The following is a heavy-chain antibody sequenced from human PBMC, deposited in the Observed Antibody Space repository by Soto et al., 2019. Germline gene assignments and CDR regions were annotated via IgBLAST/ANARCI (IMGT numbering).Heavy chain of an antibody. V-gene: IGHV3-66*01. J-gene: IGHJ4*02. CDR3: AGAGTLEY. CDR1: GFTVSRNY. Sequence: EVQVVESGGGLVQPGGSLRLSCAASGFTVSRNYMSWVRQAPGKGLEWVSVIYSGGNTYYADSVRGRFTVSRDNSKNTMYLQMNSLRVEDTAMYYCAGAGTLEYWGQGTLVTVSS. CDR2: IYSGGNT. D-gene: IGHD6-13*01.